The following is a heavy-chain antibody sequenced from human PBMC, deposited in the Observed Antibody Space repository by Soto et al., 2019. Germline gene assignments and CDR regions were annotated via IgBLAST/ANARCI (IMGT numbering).Heavy chain of an antibody. CDR1: GGSVSSGSYY. CDR2: IYYSGST. J-gene: IGHJ4*02. D-gene: IGHD1-20*01. Sequence: QVQLQESGPGLVKPSETLSLTCTVSGGSVSSGSYYWSWIRQPPGKGLEWIGYIYYSGSTNYNPSLKSRVTISVDTSKNQFSLKLSSVTAADTAVYYCAGARLGYNWNDEFDYWGQGTLVTVSS. CDR3: AGARLGYNWNDEFDY. V-gene: IGHV4-61*01.